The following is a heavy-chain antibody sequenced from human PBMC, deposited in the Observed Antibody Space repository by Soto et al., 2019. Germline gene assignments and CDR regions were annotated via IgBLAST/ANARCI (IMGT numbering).Heavy chain of an antibody. D-gene: IGHD2-2*01. J-gene: IGHJ4*02. CDR3: ARDKGSSSWHSFDY. CDR1: GFTFSSYN. CDR2: ITDTGGTI. V-gene: IGHV3-48*01. Sequence: GGSLRLSCVASGFTFSSYNMNWVRQAPGKGLEWISYITDTGGTINYADSVKGRFTTSRDNAENSLFLQMNSLRAEDTAVYYCARDKGSSSWHSFDYWGQGTLVTVSS.